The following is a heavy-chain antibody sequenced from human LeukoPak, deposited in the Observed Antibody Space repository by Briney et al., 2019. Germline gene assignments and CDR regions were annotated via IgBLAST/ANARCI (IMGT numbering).Heavy chain of an antibody. J-gene: IGHJ5*02. V-gene: IGHV3-30*03. D-gene: IGHD1-7*01. CDR3: AREAMGTTFSAWFDP. CDR2: VSSDGSID. Sequence: PGGSLRLSCAASGFTFSSYGMHWVRQAPGKGLEWLAVVSSDGSIDYYADSVRGRFTVSRDNSKNTMFLQFNTLRPEATAVCYCAREAMGTTFSAWFDPWGQGTLVTVSS. CDR1: GFTFSSYG.